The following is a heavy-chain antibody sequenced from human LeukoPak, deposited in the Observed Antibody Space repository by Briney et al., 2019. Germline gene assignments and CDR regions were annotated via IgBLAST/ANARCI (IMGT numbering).Heavy chain of an antibody. V-gene: IGHV3-33*01. D-gene: IGHD7-27*01. CDR2: IWYDGSNK. CDR3: ARDGDAGVYYFDY. J-gene: IGHJ4*02. CDR1: GFTFSSYG. Sequence: QSGGSLRLSCAASGFTFSSYGMHWVRQAPGKGLEWVAVIWYDGSNKYYADSVKGRFTISRDNSKNTLYLQMNSLRAEDTAVYYCARDGDAGVYYFDYRGQGTLVTVSS.